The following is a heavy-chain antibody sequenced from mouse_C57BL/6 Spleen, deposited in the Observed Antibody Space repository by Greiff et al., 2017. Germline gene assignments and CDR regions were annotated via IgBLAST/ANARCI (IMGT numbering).Heavy chain of an antibody. Sequence: QVQLQQSGAELVKPGASVKLSCKASGFTFTSDCMHWVKQRPGQGLEWIGNINPSNGGTDYNEKFQGKATLTVDKSSTTAYMQLSSLTSADSAVSYCACSNSNYVDWYFDVWGTGTTVTVSS. J-gene: IGHJ1*03. CDR3: ACSNSNYVDWYFDV. CDR1: GFTFTSDC. V-gene: IGHV1-53*01. CDR2: INPSNGGT. D-gene: IGHD2-5*01.